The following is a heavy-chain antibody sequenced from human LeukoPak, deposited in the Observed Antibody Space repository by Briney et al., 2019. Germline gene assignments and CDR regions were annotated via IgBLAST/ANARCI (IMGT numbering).Heavy chain of an antibody. D-gene: IGHD5/OR15-5a*01. CDR2: IGSDGSKK. CDR3: ARQMTSTRLFDS. J-gene: IGHJ4*02. CDR1: GFMFRDHA. Sequence: GGSPRLSCVASGFMFRDHAFHWVRQSPDKGLEWVALIGSDGSKKYYADSVQGRFTVSRENSKNTLFLQMNTLRADDTAVYFCARQMTSTRLFDSWGQGTLVTVSS. V-gene: IGHV3-30*04.